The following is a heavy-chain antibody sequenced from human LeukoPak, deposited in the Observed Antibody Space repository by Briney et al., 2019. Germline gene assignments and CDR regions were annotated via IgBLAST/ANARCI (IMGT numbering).Heavy chain of an antibody. V-gene: IGHV3-9*01. CDR2: ISWNSGSI. D-gene: IGHD3-3*01. CDR3: AKEYYDFWSGYPFPAMDV. Sequence: PGRSLRLSCAASGFTFDDYAMHWVRQAPGKGLEWVSGISWNSGSIGYADSVKGRFTISRDNSKNTLYLQMNSLRAEDTAVYYCAKEYYDFWSGYPFPAMDVWGKGTTVTVSS. J-gene: IGHJ6*04. CDR1: GFTFDDYA.